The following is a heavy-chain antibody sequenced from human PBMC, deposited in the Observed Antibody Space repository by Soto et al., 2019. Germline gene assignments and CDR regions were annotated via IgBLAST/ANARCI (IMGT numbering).Heavy chain of an antibody. CDR2: ISYDGSNK. D-gene: IGHD6-13*01. J-gene: IGHJ6*02. CDR1: GFTFSSYG. CDR3: AKGGGIAADYYYYGMDV. Sequence: GGSLRLSCAASGFTFSSYGMHWVRQAPGKGLEWVAVISYDGSNKYYADSVKGRFTISRDNSKNTLYLQMNSLRAEDTAVYYCAKGGGIAADYYYYGMDVWGQGTTVTVSS. V-gene: IGHV3-30*18.